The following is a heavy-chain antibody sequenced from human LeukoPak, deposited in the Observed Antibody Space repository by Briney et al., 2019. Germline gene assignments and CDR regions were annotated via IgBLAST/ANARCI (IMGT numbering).Heavy chain of an antibody. CDR1: GGSFSGYY. Sequence: SETLSLTCAVYGGSFSGYYWSWIRQPPGKGLEWIGEINHSGSTNYNPSLKSRVTISVDTSKNQFSLKLSSVTAADTAVYYCARGAQTTVVTPFDYWGQGTLVTVSS. CDR2: INHSGST. V-gene: IGHV4-34*01. D-gene: IGHD4-23*01. CDR3: ARGAQTTVVTPFDY. J-gene: IGHJ4*02.